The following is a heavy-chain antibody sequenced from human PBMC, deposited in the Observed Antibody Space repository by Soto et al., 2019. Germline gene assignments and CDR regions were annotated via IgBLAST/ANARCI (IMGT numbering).Heavy chain of an antibody. D-gene: IGHD6-6*01. V-gene: IGHV1-3*04. CDR2: LHTGTGST. CDR3: ASESRDFVPWLDP. J-gene: IGHJ5*02. CDR1: GYKFTNYA. Sequence: GASVKVSCKASGYKFTNYALHWVRQAPGQSLEWLGWLHTGTGSTKYSQKFQGRLTITRDTSASAAYMELTSLSPEDTAVYYCASESRDFVPWLDPWCQGPLVPVSS.